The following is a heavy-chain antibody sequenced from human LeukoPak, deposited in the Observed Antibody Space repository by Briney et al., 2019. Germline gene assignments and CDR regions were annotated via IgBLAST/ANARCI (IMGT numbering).Heavy chain of an antibody. CDR1: GFTFDDYA. Sequence: GGSLRLSCAASGFTFDDYAMHWFRQAPGKGLEWVSLISGDGGSTYYADSVKDRFTISRDNSKNSLYLQMNSLRTEDTALYYCAKDMITNIYYYGMDVWGQGTTVTVSS. D-gene: IGHD3-16*01. CDR3: AKDMITNIYYYGMDV. V-gene: IGHV3-43*02. J-gene: IGHJ6*02. CDR2: ISGDGGST.